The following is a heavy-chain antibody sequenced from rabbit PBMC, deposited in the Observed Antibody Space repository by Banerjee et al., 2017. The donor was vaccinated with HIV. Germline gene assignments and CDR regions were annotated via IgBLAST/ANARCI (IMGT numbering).Heavy chain of an antibody. CDR1: GFDFSSNA. CDR2: IYSGSSGRT. D-gene: IGHD2-1*01. CDR3: AREHSYADYGDFNL. J-gene: IGHJ4*01. V-gene: IGHV1S40*01. Sequence: QSLEESGGDLVKPGASLTLTCTASGFDFSSNAMCWVRQAPGKGLEWIACIYSGSSGRTYYASWAKGRFTGSKSSSTTVTLQMTSLTAADTATYFCAREHSYADYGDFNLWGQGTLVTVS.